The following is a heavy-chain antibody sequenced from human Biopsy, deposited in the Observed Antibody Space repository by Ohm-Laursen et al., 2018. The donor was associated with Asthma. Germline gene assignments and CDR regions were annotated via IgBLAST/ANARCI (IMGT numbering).Heavy chain of an antibody. CDR2: IYYSGST. Sequence: PSETLSLTCTVYGGYLTGHYWNWIRRPPGKGLEFIGTIYYSGSTYYNPSLKSRVTLSVDASKNQFSLKLTSVTAADTAVYYCVSPPGYWGQGTRVTVSS. CDR1: GGYLTGHY. V-gene: IGHV4-39*01. CDR3: VSPPGY. J-gene: IGHJ4*02.